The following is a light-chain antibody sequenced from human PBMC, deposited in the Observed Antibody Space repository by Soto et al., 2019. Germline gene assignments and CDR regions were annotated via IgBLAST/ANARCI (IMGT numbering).Light chain of an antibody. CDR3: SSYTGSSTLVV. J-gene: IGLJ2*01. CDR1: SSDVGGYNY. Sequence: QSVLTQPASVSGSPGQSITISCTGTSSDVGGYNYVSWYQQHPGKAPKLIIYDVSNRPSGVSNRFSGSKSGNTASLTISGLQAEDEADYYCSSYTGSSTLVVFGGGTQLTVL. CDR2: DVS. V-gene: IGLV2-14*01.